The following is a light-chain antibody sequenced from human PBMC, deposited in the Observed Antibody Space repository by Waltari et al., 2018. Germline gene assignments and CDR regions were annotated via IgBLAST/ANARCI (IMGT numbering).Light chain of an antibody. J-gene: IGKJ4*01. CDR1: QSVGTY. CDR2: DAS. CDR3: HQRSDWPLT. V-gene: IGKV3-11*01. Sequence: EIVLTQSPATLSLSPGERATLSCRTSQSVGTYLVWYQQKPGQAPRLLIYDASNRVTGIPARFSGSGSGTDFTLTISYLEPEDFAVYYCHQRSDWPLTFGGGTKVEIK.